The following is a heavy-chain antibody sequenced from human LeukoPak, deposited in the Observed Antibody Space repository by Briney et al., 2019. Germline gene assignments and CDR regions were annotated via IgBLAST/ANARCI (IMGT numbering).Heavy chain of an antibody. Sequence: PGGSLGLSCAASGFTFSSYGMHWVRQAPGKGLEWVAFIRYDGSNKYYADSVKGRFTISRDNSKNTLYLQMNSLRAEDTAVYYCTKDYSSGWNIDYWGQGTLVTVSS. CDR1: GFTFSSYG. D-gene: IGHD6-19*01. CDR3: TKDYSSGWNIDY. V-gene: IGHV3-30*02. J-gene: IGHJ4*02. CDR2: IRYDGSNK.